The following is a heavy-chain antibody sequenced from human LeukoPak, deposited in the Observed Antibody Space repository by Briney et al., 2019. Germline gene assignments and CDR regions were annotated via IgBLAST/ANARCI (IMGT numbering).Heavy chain of an antibody. CDR2: LHADGSEK. CDR3: ARGPDIVVVVAATLFDY. Sequence: GGSLRLSCAASGFSLSGYWMSWVRQAPGKGLEWVARLHADGSEKYYVDSVKGRFTISRDNAKNSLYLQMNSLRVEDTAVYYCARGPDIVVVVAATLFDYWGQGTLVTVSS. J-gene: IGHJ4*02. D-gene: IGHD2-15*01. CDR1: GFSLSGYW. V-gene: IGHV3-7*01.